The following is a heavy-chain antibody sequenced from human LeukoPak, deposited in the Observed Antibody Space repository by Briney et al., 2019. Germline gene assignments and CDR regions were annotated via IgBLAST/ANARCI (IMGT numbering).Heavy chain of an antibody. D-gene: IGHD3-3*01. V-gene: IGHV4-59*01. CDR1: GGSISVYY. J-gene: IGHJ6*03. Sequence: PSETLSLTCTVSGGSISVYYWNWIRQPPGKGLEWIGYIYYSGSTTYNPSLKSRVTMSVDTAKNQFSLKLRSVTAADTAVYARGDFCSKSNCYLRPMDVWGKGTTVTVSS. CDR3: GDFCSKSNCYLRPMDV. CDR2: IYYSGST.